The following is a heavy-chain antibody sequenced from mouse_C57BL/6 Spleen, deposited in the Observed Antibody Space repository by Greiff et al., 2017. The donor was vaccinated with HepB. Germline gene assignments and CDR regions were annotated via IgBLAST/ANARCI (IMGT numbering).Heavy chain of an antibody. Sequence: QVQLQQSGPGLVQPSQSLSITCTVSGFSLTSYGVHWVRQSPGKGLEWLGVIWRGGSTDYNAAFMSRLSITKDNSKSQVFFKMNSLQADDTAIYYCAKRGGPVATEYFDVWGTGTTVTVSS. CDR2: IWRGGST. J-gene: IGHJ1*03. CDR1: GFSLTSYG. V-gene: IGHV2-5*01. CDR3: AKRGGPVATEYFDV. D-gene: IGHD1-1*01.